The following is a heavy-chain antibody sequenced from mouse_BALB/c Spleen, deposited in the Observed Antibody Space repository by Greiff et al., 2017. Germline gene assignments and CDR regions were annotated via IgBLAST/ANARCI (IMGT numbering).Heavy chain of an antibody. V-gene: IGHV1-69*02. CDR1: GYTFTSYW. Sequence: QVQLKQPGAELVKPGASVKLSCKASGYTFTSYWMHWVKQRPGQGLEWIGEIDPSDSYTNYNQKFKGKATLTVDKSSSTAYMQLSSLTSEDSAVYYCARYYGSSYAMDYWGQGTSVTVSS. D-gene: IGHD1-1*01. CDR2: IDPSDSYT. CDR3: ARYYGSSYAMDY. J-gene: IGHJ4*01.